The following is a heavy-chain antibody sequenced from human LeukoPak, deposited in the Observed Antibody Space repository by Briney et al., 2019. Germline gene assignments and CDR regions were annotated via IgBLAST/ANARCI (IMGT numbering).Heavy chain of an antibody. Sequence: GGSLRLSCAASGFTFDDYGMSWVRQAPGKGLEWVANIKQDESEKSYVDSVKGRFTISRDNAKNSLYLQMNSLRAEDTAVYYCARDTAAGLDYWGQGTLVTVSS. V-gene: IGHV3-7*01. J-gene: IGHJ4*02. CDR3: ARDTAAGLDY. CDR1: GFTFDDYG. D-gene: IGHD6-13*01. CDR2: IKQDESEK.